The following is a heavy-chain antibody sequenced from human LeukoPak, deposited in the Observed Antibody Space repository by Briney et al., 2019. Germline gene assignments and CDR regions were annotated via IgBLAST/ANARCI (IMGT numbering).Heavy chain of an antibody. J-gene: IGHJ4*02. CDR1: GYTFTGYY. Sequence: RASVKVSCKASGYTFTGYYMHWVRQAPGQGLEWMGWINPNSGGTNYAQKFQGRVTMTRDTSISTAYMELSRLRSDDTAVYYCARDPPDGGIYSSGWYYFDYWGQGTLVTVSS. D-gene: IGHD6-19*01. CDR2: INPNSGGT. CDR3: ARDPPDGGIYSSGWYYFDY. V-gene: IGHV1-2*02.